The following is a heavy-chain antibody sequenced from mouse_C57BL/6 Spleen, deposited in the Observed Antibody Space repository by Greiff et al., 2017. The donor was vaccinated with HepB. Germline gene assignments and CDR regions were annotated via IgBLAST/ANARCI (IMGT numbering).Heavy chain of an antibody. V-gene: IGHV1-26*01. CDR3: ARIAYGTYGTWFAY. CDR2: INPNNGGT. CDR1: GYTFTDYY. J-gene: IGHJ3*01. Sequence: EVQLQQSGPELVKPGASVKISCKASGYTFTDYYMNWVKQSHGKSLEWIGDINPNNGGTSYNQKFKGKATLTVDKSSSTAYMELRSLTSEDSAVYYCARIAYGTYGTWFAYWGQGTLVTVSA. D-gene: IGHD2-1*01.